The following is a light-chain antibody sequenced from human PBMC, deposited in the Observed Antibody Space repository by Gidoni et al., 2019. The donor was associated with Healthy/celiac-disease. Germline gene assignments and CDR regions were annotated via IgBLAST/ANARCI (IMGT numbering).Light chain of an antibody. J-gene: IGLJ2*01. CDR1: KLGDKY. V-gene: IGLV3-1*01. CDR2: QDS. CDR3: QAWDSSTVV. Sequence: YELTQPPSVSVSPGQTASITCSGDKLGDKYACWYQQKPGQSPVLVIYQDSKRPSGIPERFSGSNSGNTATLTISGTQAMDEADYYCQAWDSSTVVFGGGTKLTVL.